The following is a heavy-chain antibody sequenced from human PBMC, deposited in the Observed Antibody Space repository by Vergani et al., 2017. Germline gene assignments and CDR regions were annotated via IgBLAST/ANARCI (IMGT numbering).Heavy chain of an antibody. J-gene: IGHJ6*02. V-gene: IGHV3-30-3*01. CDR3: AKVTVVTPFYYYYGMDV. D-gene: IGHD4-23*01. CDR1: GFTFSSYA. Sequence: VQLVESGGGVVQPGRSLRLSCAASGFTFSSYAMHWVRQAPGKGLEWVAVISYDGSNKYYADSVKGRFTISRDNSKNTLYLQMNSLRAEDTAVYYCAKVTVVTPFYYYYGMDVWGQGTTVTVSS. CDR2: ISYDGSNK.